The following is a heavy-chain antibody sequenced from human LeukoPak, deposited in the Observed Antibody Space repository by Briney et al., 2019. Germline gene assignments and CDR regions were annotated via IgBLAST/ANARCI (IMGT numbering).Heavy chain of an antibody. V-gene: IGHV3-23*01. Sequence: GGSLRLSCAASGFTFSDYAMSWVRQAAGKGLEWVSGISDTGRRTYTDSVKGRFTISRDDSKKTVYLQMKTLTAEDTAIYFCARHDSFIPYWGQGTLVTVSS. CDR2: ISDTGRRT. CDR1: GFTFSDYA. J-gene: IGHJ4*02. CDR3: ARHDSFIPY. D-gene: IGHD5-18*01.